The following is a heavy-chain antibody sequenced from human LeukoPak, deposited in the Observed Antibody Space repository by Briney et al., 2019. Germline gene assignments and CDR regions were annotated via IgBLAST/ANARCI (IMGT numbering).Heavy chain of an antibody. CDR2: ISYDGSNK. V-gene: IGHV3-30*18. Sequence: PGRSLRLSCAASGFTFSSYGMHWVRQAPGKGLEWVAVISYDGSNKYYADSVKGRFTISRDNSKSTLYLQMNSLRAEDTAVYYCAKTRPLDSSSWSHGDYWGQGTLVTVSS. CDR1: GFTFSSYG. D-gene: IGHD6-13*01. J-gene: IGHJ4*02. CDR3: AKTRPLDSSSWSHGDY.